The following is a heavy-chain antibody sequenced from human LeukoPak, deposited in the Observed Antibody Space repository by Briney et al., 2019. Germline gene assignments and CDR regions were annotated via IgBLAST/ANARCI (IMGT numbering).Heavy chain of an antibody. D-gene: IGHD3-16*01. Sequence: ASVKVSCKASGYTFTSYYMHWVRQAPGQGLEWMGIINPSGGSTSYAQKFQGRVTMTRDMSTSTVYMELSSLRAEDTAVYYCAKDEWGESFDYWGQGTLVTVSS. J-gene: IGHJ4*02. CDR2: INPSGGST. CDR1: GYTFTSYY. CDR3: AKDEWGESFDY. V-gene: IGHV1-46*01.